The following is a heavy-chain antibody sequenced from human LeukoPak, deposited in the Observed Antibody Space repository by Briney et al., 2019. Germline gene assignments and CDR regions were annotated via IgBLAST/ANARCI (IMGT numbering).Heavy chain of an antibody. CDR2: IYPGDSDT. V-gene: IGHV5-51*01. J-gene: IGHJ4*02. CDR1: GYTFTSSW. CDR3: ARTVTTVTPFDY. D-gene: IGHD4-11*01. Sequence: GESLKISCKGSGYTFTSSWIGWVRQMPGKGLYWMGIIYPGDSDTRYSPSFQGQVTISADKSISTAYLQWSSLKASDTAMYYCARTVTTVTPFDYWGQGTLVTVSS.